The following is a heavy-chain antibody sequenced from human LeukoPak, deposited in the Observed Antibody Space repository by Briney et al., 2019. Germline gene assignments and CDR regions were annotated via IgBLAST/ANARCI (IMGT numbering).Heavy chain of an antibody. Sequence: GGSLSLSCAASGFTFSKYGMHWVRQAPGKGLEWVAFIRYDGSNKYYADSVKGRFTISRDNSKNTLYLQMNSLRAEDTAVYYCAKINSGWYYFDYWGQGTLVTVSS. CDR2: IRYDGSNK. CDR3: AKINSGWYYFDY. D-gene: IGHD6-19*01. V-gene: IGHV3-30*02. J-gene: IGHJ4*02. CDR1: GFTFSKYG.